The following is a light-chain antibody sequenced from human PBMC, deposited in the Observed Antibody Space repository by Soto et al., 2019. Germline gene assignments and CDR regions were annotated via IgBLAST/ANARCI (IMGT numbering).Light chain of an antibody. V-gene: IGKV3-20*01. J-gene: IGKJ2*01. CDR3: QQYGSSLYT. CDR1: QSVNSNY. CDR2: GAS. Sequence: EIVLTQSPGTLSLSPGERATLSCRASQSVNSNYFAWYQQKPGQAPRLLISGASSRATGIPDRFSGSGSGTDFTLTISRLEPEDVGVYYCQQYGSSLYTFGQGTKLEIK.